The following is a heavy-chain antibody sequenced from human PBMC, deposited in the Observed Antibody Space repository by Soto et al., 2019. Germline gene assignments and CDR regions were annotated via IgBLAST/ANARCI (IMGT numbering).Heavy chain of an antibody. J-gene: IGHJ4*02. D-gene: IGHD6-6*01. CDR2: FDPEDGET. Sequence: ASVKVSCKVSGYTLTELSMHRVRQAPGKGLEWMGGFDPEDGETIYAQKFQGRVTMTEDTSTDTAYMELSSLRSEDTAVYYCATDRFHTELVHVNHLFEYWGQGTLVTVSS. CDR3: ATDRFHTELVHVNHLFEY. CDR1: GYTLTELS. V-gene: IGHV1-24*01.